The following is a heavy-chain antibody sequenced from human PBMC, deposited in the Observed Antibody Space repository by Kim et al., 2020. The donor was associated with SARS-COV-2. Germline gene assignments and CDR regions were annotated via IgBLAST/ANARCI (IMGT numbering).Heavy chain of an antibody. Sequence: DSVKVSCKASGYIFTNYDIHWVRQAPGKRLEWMGWINAGNDHTKYSQKFQGRVTFTRDTSASTVYMELTGLRSEDTAVYYCARGWFGKNYFDFWGQGTQVTVSS. D-gene: IGHD3-10*01. V-gene: IGHV1-3*01. CDR3: ARGWFGKNYFDF. CDR2: INAGNDHT. J-gene: IGHJ4*02. CDR1: GYIFTNYD.